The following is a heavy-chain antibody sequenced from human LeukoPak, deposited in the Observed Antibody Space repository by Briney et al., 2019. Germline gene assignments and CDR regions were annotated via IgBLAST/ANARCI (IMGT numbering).Heavy chain of an antibody. CDR2: IYYNGYN. CDR1: GGSISRSSYY. V-gene: IGHV4-39*07. Sequence: SETLSLTCTVSGGSISRSSYYWGWIRQPPGKGLEWIGSIYYNGYNYYTPSLKSRVTMSIDTSKNQFSLKLRSVTAADTAVYYCARIDDYWSGDSWFDPWGPGTLVTVSS. CDR3: ARIDDYWSGDSWFDP. D-gene: IGHD3-3*01. J-gene: IGHJ5*02.